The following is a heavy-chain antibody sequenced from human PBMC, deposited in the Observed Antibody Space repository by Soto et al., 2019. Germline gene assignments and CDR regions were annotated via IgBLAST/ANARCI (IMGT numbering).Heavy chain of an antibody. V-gene: IGHV3-21*01. D-gene: IGHD1-26*01. CDR2: ISSSSSYI. CDR3: ARTIVGATLFSNP. J-gene: IGHJ5*02. CDR1: GFTFSSYS. Sequence: GGSLRLSCAGSGFTFSSYSMNWVRQAPGKGLEWVSSISSSSSYIYYADSVKGRFTISRDNAKNSLYLQMNSLRAEDTAVYYCARTIVGATLFSNPWGQGTLVTVSS.